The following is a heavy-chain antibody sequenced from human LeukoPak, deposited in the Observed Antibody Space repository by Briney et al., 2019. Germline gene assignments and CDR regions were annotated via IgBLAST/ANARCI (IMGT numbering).Heavy chain of an antibody. Sequence: GGSLRLSCAASGFTFSSYAMSWVRQAPGKGLEWVSAISGTGGSTYYADSVKGRFTISRDNSKNTLYLQMNGLRAEDTAVYYCAKVRDNWGFDYWGQGTLVTVSS. D-gene: IGHD7-27*01. CDR3: AKVRDNWGFDY. V-gene: IGHV3-23*01. J-gene: IGHJ4*02. CDR1: GFTFSSYA. CDR2: ISGTGGST.